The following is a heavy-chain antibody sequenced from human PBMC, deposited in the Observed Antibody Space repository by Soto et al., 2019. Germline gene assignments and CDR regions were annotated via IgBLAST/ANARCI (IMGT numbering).Heavy chain of an antibody. J-gene: IGHJ3*02. CDR1: GYTFTSYG. D-gene: IGHD3-9*01. V-gene: IGHV1-18*01. Sequence: QVQLVQSGAEVKKPGASVKVSCKASGYTFTSYGISWVRQAPGQGLEWMGWISAYNGNTNYAQKLQGRVTMTTDTSTSKAYMELRSLRSDDTAVYYCARGLRYFDWLSDNDAFDIWGQGTMVTVSS. CDR2: ISAYNGNT. CDR3: ARGLRYFDWLSDNDAFDI.